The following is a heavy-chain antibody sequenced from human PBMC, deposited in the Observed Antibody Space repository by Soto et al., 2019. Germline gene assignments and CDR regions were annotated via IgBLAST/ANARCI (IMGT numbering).Heavy chain of an antibody. V-gene: IGHV3-7*01. Sequence: PGGSLRLSCAASGFTFSSYWMSWVRQAPGKGLEWVANIKQDGSEKYYVDSVKGRFTISRDNAKNSLYLQMNSLRAEDTAVYYCARRDGYHYYYYGMDVWGQGTTVTVS. CDR1: GFTFSSYW. CDR3: ARRDGYHYYYYGMDV. J-gene: IGHJ6*02. D-gene: IGHD5-12*01. CDR2: IKQDGSEK.